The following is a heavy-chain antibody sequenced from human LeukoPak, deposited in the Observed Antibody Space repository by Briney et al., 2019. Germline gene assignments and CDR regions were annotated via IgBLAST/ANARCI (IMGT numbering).Heavy chain of an antibody. D-gene: IGHD2-21*02. CDR2: ISSSSSTI. CDR1: GFTFSSYS. Sequence: SGGSLRLSCAASGFTFSSYSMNWVRQAPGKGLEWVSYISSSSSTIYYADSVKGRFTISRDNAKNSLYVQMNSLRAEDTAVYYCARGVTDESDYYYYYYMDVWGKGTTVTVSS. CDR3: ARGVTDESDYYYYYYMDV. J-gene: IGHJ6*03. V-gene: IGHV3-48*01.